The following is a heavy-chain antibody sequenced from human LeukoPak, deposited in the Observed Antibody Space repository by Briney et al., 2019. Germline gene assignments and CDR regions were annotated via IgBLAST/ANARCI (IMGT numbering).Heavy chain of an antibody. J-gene: IGHJ4*02. D-gene: IGHD3-22*01. Sequence: SETLSLTCAVYGGSFSGYYWSWIRQPPGKGLEWIGEINHSGSTNYNPSLKSRVTISVDTSKNQFSLKLSSVTAADTAVYYYASLPHSGYYPIWGQGTLVTVSS. V-gene: IGHV4-34*01. CDR2: INHSGST. CDR3: ASLPHSGYYPI. CDR1: GGSFSGYY.